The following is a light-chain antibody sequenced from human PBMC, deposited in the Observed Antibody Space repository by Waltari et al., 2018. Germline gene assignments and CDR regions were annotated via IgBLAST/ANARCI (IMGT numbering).Light chain of an antibody. V-gene: IGLV2-8*01. CDR3: SSFAGSSQML. Sequence: QSALTPPPSASGSPGQSVTISCTGTSSDVGGFDYVSWYQQHPGKLPRLMIYEVSKRPSGVPDRFSGSKSGNTASLTVSGLQVEDEADYYCSSFAGSSQMLFGGGTKLTVL. J-gene: IGLJ2*01. CDR2: EVS. CDR1: SSDVGGFDY.